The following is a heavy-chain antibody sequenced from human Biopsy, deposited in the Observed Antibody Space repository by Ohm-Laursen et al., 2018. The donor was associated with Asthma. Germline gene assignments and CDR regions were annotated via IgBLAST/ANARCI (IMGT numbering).Heavy chain of an antibody. CDR1: GGTFSNFA. CDR2: IMIVFGTT. J-gene: IGHJ6*02. Sequence: SAYLSCTAPGGTFSNFAISWVRQAPGHGLEWLGGIMIVFGTTNFAQKFQGRVTITADESTSIAYLAVTSLRSEHTAVYYCARCQVGYSSGWSLLLKKIYYSGMDVWGQGTAVTVSS. CDR3: ARCQVGYSSGWSLLLKKIYYSGMDV. D-gene: IGHD6-19*01. V-gene: IGHV1-69*01.